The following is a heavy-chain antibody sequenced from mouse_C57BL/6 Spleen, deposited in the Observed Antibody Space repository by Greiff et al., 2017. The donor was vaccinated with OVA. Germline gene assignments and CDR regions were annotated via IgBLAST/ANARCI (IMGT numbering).Heavy chain of an antibody. Sequence: VQLKESGPVLVKPGASVKMSCKASGYTFTDYYMNWVKQSHGKSLEWIGVINPYNGGTSYNQKFKGKATLTVDKSSSTAYMELNSLTSEDSAVYYCARSYGNSSFAYWGQGTLVTVSA. CDR2: INPYNGGT. D-gene: IGHD2-10*02. CDR1: GYTFTDYY. J-gene: IGHJ3*01. CDR3: ARSYGNSSFAY. V-gene: IGHV1-19*01.